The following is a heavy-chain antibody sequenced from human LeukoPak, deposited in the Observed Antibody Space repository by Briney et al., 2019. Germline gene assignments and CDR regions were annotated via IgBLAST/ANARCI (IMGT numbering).Heavy chain of an antibody. CDR2: INHSGST. J-gene: IGHJ5*02. V-gene: IGHV4-34*01. CDR3: ARAHSSGWFDP. D-gene: IGHD6-19*01. CDR1: GGSISSYY. Sequence: SETLSLTCTVSGGSISSYYWSWIRQPPGKGLEWIGEINHSGSTNYNPSLKSRVTISVDTSKNQFSLKLSSVTAADTAVYYCARAHSSGWFDPWGQGTLVTVSS.